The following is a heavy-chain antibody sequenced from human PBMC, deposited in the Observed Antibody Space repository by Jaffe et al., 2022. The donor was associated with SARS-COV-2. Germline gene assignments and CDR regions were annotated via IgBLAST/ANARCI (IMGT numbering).Heavy chain of an antibody. CDR1: GFTLGDYL. Sequence: EVQLVESGGGLVQPGRSLRLSCTASGFTLGDYLMTWFRQPPGKGLEWVGFVRSKPYGGTTEYAASVKGRFTISRDDSNNIAYLQMNSLRSEDTAVYYCTRYSGKRFNSRFDFWGQGTLVTVSS. CDR3: TRYSGKRFNSRFDF. CDR2: VRSKPYGGTT. V-gene: IGHV3-49*03. D-gene: IGHD4-4*01. J-gene: IGHJ4*02.